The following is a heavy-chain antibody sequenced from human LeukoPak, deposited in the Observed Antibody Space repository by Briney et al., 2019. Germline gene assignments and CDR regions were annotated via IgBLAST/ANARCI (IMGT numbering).Heavy chain of an antibody. CDR2: INAGNGNT. CDR1: GYTFTSYA. D-gene: IGHD1-14*01. Sequence: ASVKVSCKASGYTFTSYAMHWVRQAPGQRLEWMGWINAGNGNTKCSQKFQGRVTITRDTSASTAYMELSSLRSEDTAVYYCASGTLDAFDIWGQGTMVTVSS. V-gene: IGHV1-3*01. CDR3: ASGTLDAFDI. J-gene: IGHJ3*02.